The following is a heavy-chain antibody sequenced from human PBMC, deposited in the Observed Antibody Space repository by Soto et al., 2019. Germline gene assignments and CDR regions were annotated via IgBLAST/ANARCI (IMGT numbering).Heavy chain of an antibody. CDR3: ARSRRSSSSLYYYYGMDV. D-gene: IGHD6-6*01. J-gene: IGHJ6*02. V-gene: IGHV3-21*01. Sequence: EVQLVESGGGLVKPGGSLRLSCAASGFAFSSYSMNWVRQAPGKGLEWVSSISSSSSSIYYADTVKGRFTISRDKAKNSLYLQMNSLRAEDTAVYYCARSRRSSSSLYYYYGMDVWGQGTTVTVSS. CDR2: ISSSSSSI. CDR1: GFAFSSYS.